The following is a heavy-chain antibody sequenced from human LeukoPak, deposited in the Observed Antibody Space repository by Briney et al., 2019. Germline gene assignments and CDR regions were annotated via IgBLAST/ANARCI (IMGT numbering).Heavy chain of an antibody. CDR2: IKSKIDSGAT. J-gene: IGHJ4*02. Sequence: KTGGSLRLSCAASGFTFSDAWMSWVRQAPGKGLEWVGRIKSKIDSGATDYAAPVKGRFTISRDDSKNTLCLQMNSLKTEDTAVYYCTLVGCSDGSCYAGHYWGQGTLVTVSS. CDR1: GFTFSDAW. V-gene: IGHV3-15*01. CDR3: TLVGCSDGSCYAGHY. D-gene: IGHD2-15*01.